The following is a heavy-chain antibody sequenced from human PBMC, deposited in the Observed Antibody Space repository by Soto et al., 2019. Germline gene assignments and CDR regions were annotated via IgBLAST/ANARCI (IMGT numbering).Heavy chain of an antibody. CDR2: TRKKVNSYTT. CDR1: GFTFSDHY. Sequence: PGGSLRLSCAASGFTFSDHYMDWVRQAPGKGLEWVGRTRKKVNSYTTEYAASVKGRFTISRDDSKNSLYLQMNSLKTEDTAVYYCTSVITSGFYYDYWGQGTLVTVSS. V-gene: IGHV3-72*01. CDR3: TSVITSGFYYDY. J-gene: IGHJ4*02. D-gene: IGHD3-22*01.